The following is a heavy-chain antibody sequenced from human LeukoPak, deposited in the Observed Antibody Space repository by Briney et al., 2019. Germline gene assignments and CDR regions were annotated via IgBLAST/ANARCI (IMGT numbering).Heavy chain of an antibody. J-gene: IGHJ3*02. CDR3: AKSSGHGLVDI. CDR1: GGSISTSSYY. CDR2: IFYSGST. Sequence: SETLSLICTVSGGSISTSSYYWRWVRQPPGKGLEWIGNIFYSGSTYYSPSLKSRVTISLDTSRNQFSLKLNSVTAADTAVYYSAKSSGHGLVDIWGQGTMVTVSS. V-gene: IGHV4-39*07. D-gene: IGHD2-15*01.